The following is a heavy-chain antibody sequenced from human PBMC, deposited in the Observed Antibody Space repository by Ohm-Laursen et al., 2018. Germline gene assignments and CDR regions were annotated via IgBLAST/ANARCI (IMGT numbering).Heavy chain of an antibody. CDR2: INNSSSHI. D-gene: IGHD3-10*01. V-gene: IGHV3-21*01. J-gene: IGHJ5*01. CDR1: GLTLKSYT. CDR3: ARDLRVGTTDNWIDS. Sequence: SLRLSCSASGLTLKSYTVNWVRQAPGKALEWVSCINNSSSHIYTADSVLGRFTISRDNSKNSLYLQMNSLRAEDTAIYYCARDLRVGTTDNWIDSWGQGTLVTVSS.